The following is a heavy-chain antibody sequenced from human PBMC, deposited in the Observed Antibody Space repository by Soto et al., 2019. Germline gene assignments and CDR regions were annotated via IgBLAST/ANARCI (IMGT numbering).Heavy chain of an antibody. D-gene: IGHD2-15*01. CDR3: AREWGDCGDGSCYLLFFDY. CDR2: ISNNGRT. CDR1: GDTINSDYYY. V-gene: IGHV4-30-4*01. J-gene: IGHJ4*02. Sequence: SETRWLTCTGSGDTINSDYYYWSWMRQHPGKGLEWLGYISNNGRTNYSPSLKSRITISIDTSKNQFSLRLRSVTAADTAVYYCAREWGDCGDGSCYLLFFDYWGLGSLVT.